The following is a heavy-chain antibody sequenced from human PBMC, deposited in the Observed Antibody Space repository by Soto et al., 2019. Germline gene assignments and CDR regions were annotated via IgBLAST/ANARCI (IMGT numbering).Heavy chain of an antibody. CDR2: IKSKSDGGTT. V-gene: IGHV3-15*07. Sequence: EVQLVESGGALVKPGGSLRLSCEASGLTFSKAWMTWVRQAPGKGLEWVGHIKSKSDGGTTDYAAPVKGRFTISRDDSGNKVFLQMNSLEIDDTAVYHCATSPGYYDSSPFDYWGQGTLVTVSS. D-gene: IGHD3-22*01. CDR3: ATSPGYYDSSPFDY. CDR1: GLTFSKAW. J-gene: IGHJ4*02.